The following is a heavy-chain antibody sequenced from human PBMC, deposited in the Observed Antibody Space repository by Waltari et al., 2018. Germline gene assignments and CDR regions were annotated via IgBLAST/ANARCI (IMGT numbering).Heavy chain of an antibody. CDR1: GYSLRSGYY. Sequence: QVQLQASGPGLVKPWETLSLTCAVSGYSLRSGYYRGWIRQPPGKGLEWIGSIYHSGSTYYNPSLKSRVTISVDTSKNQFSLKLSSVTAADTAVYYCARHVVLHYFDYWGQGTLVTVSS. D-gene: IGHD3-16*01. CDR3: ARHVVLHYFDY. J-gene: IGHJ4*02. V-gene: IGHV4-38-2*01. CDR2: IYHSGST.